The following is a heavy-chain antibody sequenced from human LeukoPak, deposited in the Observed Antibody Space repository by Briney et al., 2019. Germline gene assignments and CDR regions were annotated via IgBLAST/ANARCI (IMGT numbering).Heavy chain of an antibody. CDR3: ARQLGYCAAGTCYFDS. Sequence: GGSLRLSCAASGFAISTYAMAWVRQAPGKGLEWISSLSSGRSPSYSDSLEGRLTMSSDNARNTPYLQMDNLRGEDTAMYYCARQLGYCAAGTCYFDSWGHGTQVTVSS. J-gene: IGHJ4*01. V-gene: IGHV3-21*04. CDR2: LSSGRSP. D-gene: IGHD2-8*02. CDR1: GFAISTYA.